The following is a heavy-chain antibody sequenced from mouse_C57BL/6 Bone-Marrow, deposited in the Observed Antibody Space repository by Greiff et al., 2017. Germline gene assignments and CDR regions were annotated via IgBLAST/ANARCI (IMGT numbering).Heavy chain of an antibody. D-gene: IGHD1-1*01. V-gene: IGHV1-64*01. CDR3: ARSGSCYYGSWGYFDV. J-gene: IGHJ1*03. CDR2: IHPNSGST. CDR1: GYTFTSYW. Sequence: QVQLQQPGAELVKPGASVKLSCKASGYTFTSYWMHWVKQRPGQGLEWIGMIHPNSGSTNYNEKFNSKATLTVDKSSSTAYMQLSSLTSEDSAVYYGARSGSCYYGSWGYFDVWGTGTTVTVSS.